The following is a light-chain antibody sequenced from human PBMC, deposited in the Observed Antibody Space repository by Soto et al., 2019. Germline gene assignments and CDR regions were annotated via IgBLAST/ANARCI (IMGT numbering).Light chain of an antibody. Sequence: QSVLTQPPSASGSPGQSVTISCTGTSSDVGGYNYVSWYQQHPGKAPKLMIYEVSKRPSGVPDRFSGSKSGNTASLTVSGLRAEDEADYYCCSYAGGTSYVFGTGPKATVL. V-gene: IGLV2-8*01. CDR1: SSDVGGYNY. J-gene: IGLJ1*01. CDR2: EVS. CDR3: CSYAGGTSYV.